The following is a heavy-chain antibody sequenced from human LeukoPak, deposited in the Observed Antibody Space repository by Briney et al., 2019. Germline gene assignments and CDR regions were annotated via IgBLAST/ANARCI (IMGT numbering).Heavy chain of an antibody. D-gene: IGHD6-13*01. Sequence: SETLSLTCTVSGGSISSYYWSWIRQPPGKGLEWIGYIYYSGSTNYNPSLKSRVTISVDTSKNQFSLKLSSVTATDRAVYYRARIAAAGHFDYWGQGTLVTVSS. CDR3: ARIAAAGHFDY. CDR1: GGSISSYY. CDR2: IYYSGST. J-gene: IGHJ4*02. V-gene: IGHV4-59*01.